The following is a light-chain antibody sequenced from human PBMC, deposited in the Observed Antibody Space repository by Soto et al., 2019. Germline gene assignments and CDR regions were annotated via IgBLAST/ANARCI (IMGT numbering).Light chain of an antibody. Sequence: DIQMTQSPSSLSASVGDRVTITCQASQDISNYLNWYQQKPGKAPKLLIYDASNLETGVPSRFSGRGSGTDFTFTIRTLQAEDIATYYCQQYDNLRLTFGGGTKVEIK. CDR1: QDISNY. CDR3: QQYDNLRLT. V-gene: IGKV1-33*01. CDR2: DAS. J-gene: IGKJ4*01.